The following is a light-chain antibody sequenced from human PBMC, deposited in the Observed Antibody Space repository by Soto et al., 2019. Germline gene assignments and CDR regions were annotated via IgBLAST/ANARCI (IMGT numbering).Light chain of an antibody. V-gene: IGLV2-23*01. CDR2: QGY. CDR3: CAYATTYTYV. CDR1: SSDVGKYNL. J-gene: IGLJ1*01. Sequence: QSVLTQPASVSGSPGQSITISCTGTSSDVGKYNLVSWYQQHPGKAPKVMILQGYKRPSGVSNRFSGSKFGNTASLTISGLPAEDEADHYCCAYATTYTYVFGTGTKLTVL.